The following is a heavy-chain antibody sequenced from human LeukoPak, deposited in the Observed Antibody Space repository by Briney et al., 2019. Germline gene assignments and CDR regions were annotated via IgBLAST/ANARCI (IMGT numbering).Heavy chain of an antibody. V-gene: IGHV4-59*01. D-gene: IGHD2-21*02. Sequence: SETVSLTCTVSGGSISSNYWTWIRQPPGKGLEWIGYIYYTGSTNYYNPSLKSRVTISVDTSKNQFSLKLSSVTAADTAVYYCARVNTYCGGDCYTFDYWGQGTLVTVSS. J-gene: IGHJ4*02. CDR2: IYYTGST. CDR3: ARVNTYCGGDCYTFDY. CDR1: GGSISSNY.